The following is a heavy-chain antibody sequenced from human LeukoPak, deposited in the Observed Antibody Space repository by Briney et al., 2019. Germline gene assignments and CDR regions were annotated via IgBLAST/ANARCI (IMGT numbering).Heavy chain of an antibody. CDR2: ISSSSSYI. Sequence: GGSLRLSRAASGFTFSSYSMNWVRQAPGKGLEWVSSISSSSSYIYYADSVKGRFTISRDNAKNSLYLQMNSLRAEDTAVYYCARDPNYYGSGSYSRMDVWGKGTTVTVSS. CDR1: GFTFSSYS. J-gene: IGHJ6*04. D-gene: IGHD3-10*01. V-gene: IGHV3-21*01. CDR3: ARDPNYYGSGSYSRMDV.